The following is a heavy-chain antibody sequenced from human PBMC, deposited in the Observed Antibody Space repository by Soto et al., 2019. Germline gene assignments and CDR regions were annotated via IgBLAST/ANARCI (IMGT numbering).Heavy chain of an antibody. CDR2: ISAHNGDT. D-gene: IGHD1-26*01. CDR1: GYTFTSYG. J-gene: IGHJ6*02. Sequence: GASVKVSCKASGYTFTSYGISWVRQAPGQGLEWMGWISAHNGDTIYAQKFQDRITMTTDTSTNTAYLELRSLKSGDTAVFYCARSSGTYPPSRYYYGLDVWGQGTTVTVSS. CDR3: ARSSGTYPPSRYYYGLDV. V-gene: IGHV1-18*01.